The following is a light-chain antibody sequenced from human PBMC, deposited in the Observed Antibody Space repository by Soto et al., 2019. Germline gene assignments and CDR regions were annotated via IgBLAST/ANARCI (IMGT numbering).Light chain of an antibody. CDR1: SSDVGGYNY. J-gene: IGLJ2*01. V-gene: IGLV2-14*01. CDR2: EVS. Sequence: QSALTQPASVSGSPGQSITISCTGTSSDVGGYNYVSWYQQHPGKAPKLMIYEVSNRPSGVSNRFSGSKSGNTASLTISGLQAEDEEADYCSSYNSGSNVVFGGGTKVTVL. CDR3: SSYNSGSNVV.